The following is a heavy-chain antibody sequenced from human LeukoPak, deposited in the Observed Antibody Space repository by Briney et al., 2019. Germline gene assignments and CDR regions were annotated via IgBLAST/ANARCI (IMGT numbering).Heavy chain of an antibody. CDR2: IIPIFGTA. CDR3: ARSAADILTEGYFDY. Sequence: GAAVKVSCKASGGTFSSYAISWVRQAPGQGLEWMGGIIPIFGTANYAQKFQGRVTITADESTSTAYMELSSLRSEDTAVYYCARSAADILTEGYFDYWGQGTLVTVSS. J-gene: IGHJ4*02. CDR1: GGTFSSYA. D-gene: IGHD3-9*01. V-gene: IGHV1-69*13.